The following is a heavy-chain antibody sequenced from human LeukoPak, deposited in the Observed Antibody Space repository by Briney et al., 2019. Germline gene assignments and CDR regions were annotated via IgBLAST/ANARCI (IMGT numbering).Heavy chain of an antibody. J-gene: IGHJ4*02. CDR3: ARARTDYFDY. V-gene: IGHV3-48*04. Sequence: PGGSLRLSCAASGFTFSSYSMNWVRQAPGKGLEWVSYISSTTGTIYYADSVKGRFTISIDNAKNSLFLQMNSLRADDMAVYYCARARTDYFDYWGQGTLVTVSS. D-gene: IGHD1-1*01. CDR1: GFTFSSYS. CDR2: ISSTTGTI.